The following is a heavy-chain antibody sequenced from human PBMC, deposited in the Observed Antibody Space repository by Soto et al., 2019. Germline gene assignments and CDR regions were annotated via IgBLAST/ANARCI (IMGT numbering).Heavy chain of an antibody. CDR2: IWFDGSNE. CDR3: AREGINSGWFLDS. CDR1: GFTCSNYG. Sequence: PGRALRLSCAAAGFTCSNYGMHWVRQAPGKGLEWVAVIWFDGSNEYYADSVKGRFTISRDNSKNMVDLQLNSLRAEDTALYYCAREGINSGWFLDSWGQGTQVTASS. V-gene: IGHV3-33*01. J-gene: IGHJ4*02. D-gene: IGHD6-19*01.